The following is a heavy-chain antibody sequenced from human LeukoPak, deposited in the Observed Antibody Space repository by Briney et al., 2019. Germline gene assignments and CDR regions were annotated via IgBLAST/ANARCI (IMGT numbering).Heavy chain of an antibody. Sequence: GGSLRLSCAASGFTFSDYSMSWVRQAPGKGLEWVSFISSSSSQIYYADSVKGRFTISRDNAKNSLYLQVNSLRVEDTAVYYCANSDTTGYYDYRGQGTLVTVSS. CDR1: GFTFSDYS. CDR3: ANSDTTGYYDY. V-gene: IGHV3-21*01. J-gene: IGHJ4*02. D-gene: IGHD3-22*01. CDR2: ISSSSSQI.